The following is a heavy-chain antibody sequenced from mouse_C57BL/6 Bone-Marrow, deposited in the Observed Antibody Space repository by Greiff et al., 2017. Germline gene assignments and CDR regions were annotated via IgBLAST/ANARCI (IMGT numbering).Heavy chain of an antibody. Sequence: VQLQQSGAELVRPGASVTLSCKASGYTFTDYEMHWVKQTPVHGLEWIGAIDPETGGTAYNQKFKGKGILTADKSSSTAYMELRSLTSEDSAVYYCTRGGYSWFAYWGQGTLVTVSA. CDR3: TRGGYSWFAY. J-gene: IGHJ3*01. V-gene: IGHV1-15*01. CDR1: GYTFTDYE. CDR2: IDPETGGT.